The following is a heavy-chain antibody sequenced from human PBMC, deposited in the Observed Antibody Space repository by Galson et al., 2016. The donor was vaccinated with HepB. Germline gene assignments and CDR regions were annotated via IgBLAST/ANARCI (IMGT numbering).Heavy chain of an antibody. Sequence: SLRLSCAVSGFTFGTYGMHWVRQAPGKGLEWVAAMWSDGSNEYYSDSVKGRFTISGDNSKNTVFLQLNSLRVEDTAIYHCARRMAGGYYSPAFDMWGQGTMVVVSS. V-gene: IGHV3-33*01. J-gene: IGHJ3*02. CDR2: MWSDGSNE. D-gene: IGHD3-3*01. CDR1: GFTFGTYG. CDR3: ARRMAGGYYSPAFDM.